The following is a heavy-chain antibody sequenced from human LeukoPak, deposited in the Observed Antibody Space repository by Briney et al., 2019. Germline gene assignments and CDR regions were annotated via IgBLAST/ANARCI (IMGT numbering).Heavy chain of an antibody. D-gene: IGHD4-17*01. J-gene: IGHJ4*02. CDR2: IYHSGST. CDR3: ARVRDGDYCDY. Sequence: SETLSLTCVVSGSSISSGYSWGWIRPTPGKGLEWIGIIYHSGSTYYKPSLKSRVTISVDTSKNQFSLKLTSVTAAGTAVYYCARVRDGDYCDYWGQGILVTVSS. CDR1: GSSISSGYS. V-gene: IGHV4-38-2*01.